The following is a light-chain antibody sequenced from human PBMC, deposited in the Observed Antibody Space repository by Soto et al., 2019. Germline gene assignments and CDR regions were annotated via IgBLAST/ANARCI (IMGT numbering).Light chain of an antibody. CDR3: QAWDSSTYV. CDR1: KIGSKS. V-gene: IGLV3-21*02. Sequence: SYELTQPPSVSVAPGQTARIPCGGNKIGSKSVHWYQQKPGQAPVLVVYDDSDRPSGIPERFSGSNVGNTATLTISGTQAMDEADYYCQAWDSSTYVFGTGTKLTVL. J-gene: IGLJ1*01. CDR2: DDS.